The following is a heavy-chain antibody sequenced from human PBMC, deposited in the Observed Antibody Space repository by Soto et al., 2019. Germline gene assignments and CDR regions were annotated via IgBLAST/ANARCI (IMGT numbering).Heavy chain of an antibody. CDR1: GFTFSSYW. CDR2: IKQDGSEK. CDR3: ARMVHYDFWSGYYNY. D-gene: IGHD3-3*01. V-gene: IGHV3-7*05. J-gene: IGHJ4*02. Sequence: PGGSLRLSCAASGFTFSSYWMSWVRQDPGKGLEWVANIKQDGSEKYYVDSVKGRFTISRDNAKNSLYLQMNSLRAEDTAVYYCARMVHYDFWSGYYNYWGQGTLVTVSS.